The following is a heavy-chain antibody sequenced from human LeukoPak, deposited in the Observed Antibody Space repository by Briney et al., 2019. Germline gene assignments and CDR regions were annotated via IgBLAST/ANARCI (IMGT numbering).Heavy chain of an antibody. CDR2: IKQDEREK. V-gene: IGHV3-7*03. CDR3: AIRGYSTYGMVV. Sequence: GGSLRLSCAASGFTFSSFSMAWVRQAPGKGLEWVANIKQDEREKFSVDSVRGRFTIARDNAKNSLYLQMNSLSADDTVVYYCAIRGYSTYGMVVWWQGTTVTVSS. CDR1: GFTFSSFS. J-gene: IGHJ6*01. D-gene: IGHD5-18*01.